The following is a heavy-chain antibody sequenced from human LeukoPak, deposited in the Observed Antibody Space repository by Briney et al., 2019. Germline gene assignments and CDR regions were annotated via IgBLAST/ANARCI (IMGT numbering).Heavy chain of an antibody. CDR3: AREIGLQRQYYFDY. J-gene: IGHJ4*02. CDR2: IIPILGIA. V-gene: IGHV1-69*04. D-gene: IGHD1-1*01. CDR1: GGTFSSYA. Sequence: SVKVSCKASGGTFSSYAISWVRQAPGQGLEWMGRIIPILGIANYAQKFQGRVTITADKSTSTAYMELSSLRSEDTAVYYCAREIGLQRQYYFDYWGQGTLVTVSS.